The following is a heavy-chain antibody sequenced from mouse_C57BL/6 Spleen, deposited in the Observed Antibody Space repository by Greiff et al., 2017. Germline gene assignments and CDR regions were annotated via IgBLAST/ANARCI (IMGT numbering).Heavy chain of an antibody. D-gene: IGHD1-1*01. J-gene: IGHJ4*01. V-gene: IGHV5-16*01. CDR3: ARVGYGSSSYAMDY. CDR2: INYDGSST. Sequence: DVKLVESEGGLVQPGSSMKLSCTASGFTFSDYYMAWVRQVPEKGLEWVANINYDGSSTYYLDSLKSRFIISRDNAKNILYLQMSSLKSEDTATYYCARVGYGSSSYAMDYWAQGTSVTVSS. CDR1: GFTFSDYY.